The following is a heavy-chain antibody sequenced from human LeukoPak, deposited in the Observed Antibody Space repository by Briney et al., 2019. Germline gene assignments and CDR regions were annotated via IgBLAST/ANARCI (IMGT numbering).Heavy chain of an antibody. Sequence: SETLSLTCTVSGGSISSSSYYWGWIRQPPGKGLEWIGSIYYSGSTYYNPSLKSRVTISVDTSKNQFSLKLSSVTAADTAVYYCASGVVTAIAFDIWGQGTMVTVSS. V-gene: IGHV4-39*07. CDR2: IYYSGST. CDR3: ASGVVTAIAFDI. CDR1: GGSISSSSYY. J-gene: IGHJ3*02. D-gene: IGHD2-21*02.